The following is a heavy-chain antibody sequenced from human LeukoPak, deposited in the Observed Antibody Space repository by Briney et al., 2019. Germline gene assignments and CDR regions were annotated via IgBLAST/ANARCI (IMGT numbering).Heavy chain of an antibody. CDR3: ARLHYGGDYGYYYYYMDV. CDR1: GGSISSGSYY. V-gene: IGHV4-61*02. D-gene: IGHD4-23*01. Sequence: PSETLSLTCTVSGGSISSGSYYWNWIRQPAGKGLEWIGRIYRSGTTNYNPSLKSRVTISVDTSKNQFSLKLSSVTAADTAVYYCARLHYGGDYGYYYYYMDVWGKGTTVTISS. CDR2: IYRSGTT. J-gene: IGHJ6*03.